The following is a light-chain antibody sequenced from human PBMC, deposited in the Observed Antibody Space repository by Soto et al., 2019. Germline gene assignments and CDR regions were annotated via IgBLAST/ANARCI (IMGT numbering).Light chain of an antibody. Sequence: EIVLTQSPGTLSLSPGERATVSCRASQSVSSSHLAWYQQKPGQAPRLLIYGASSRATGIPDRFSGGGSGTDFTFTISRLEPEDFAVYYCQQFGSSRTFGQGTKVEIK. V-gene: IGKV3-20*01. CDR3: QQFGSSRT. CDR1: QSVSSSH. CDR2: GAS. J-gene: IGKJ1*01.